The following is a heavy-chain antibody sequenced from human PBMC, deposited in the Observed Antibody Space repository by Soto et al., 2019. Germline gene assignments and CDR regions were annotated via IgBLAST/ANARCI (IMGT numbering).Heavy chain of an antibody. V-gene: IGHV3-74*01. J-gene: IGHJ3*02. CDR1: GFTFSYYW. CDR3: ARGDLGAFDI. Sequence: EVQLVESGGGLVRPGGSLRLSCAASGFTFSYYWMHWVRQAPGKGLVWVSRIHSDGSSTTYADFVKGRCIISRDNARNTVDLQMNSVRFEDTAVYYCARGDLGAFDIWGQGTVVTVSS. CDR2: IHSDGSST. D-gene: IGHD3-16*01.